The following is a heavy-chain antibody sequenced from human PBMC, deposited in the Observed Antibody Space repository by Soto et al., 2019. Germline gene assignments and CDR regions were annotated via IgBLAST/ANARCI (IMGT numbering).Heavy chain of an antibody. Sequence: PGESLKISCKGSGYSFSVFCIDWVRQMPGKGLEWMGFIYAGEAQTKYSPSFQGQVTVSDDTAINQAYLQWSRLKASDTAMYYCASGNGDFLDYWGRGTLVTVSS. CDR3: ASGNGDFLDY. J-gene: IGHJ4*02. V-gene: IGHV5-51*01. CDR1: GYSFSVFC. D-gene: IGHD2-21*02. CDR2: IYAGEAQT.